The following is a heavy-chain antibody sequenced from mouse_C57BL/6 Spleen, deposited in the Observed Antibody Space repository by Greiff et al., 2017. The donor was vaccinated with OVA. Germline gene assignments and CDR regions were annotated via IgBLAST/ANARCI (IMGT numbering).Heavy chain of an antibody. Sequence: VQGVESGAELVRPGTSVKMSCKASGYTFTNYWIGWAKQRPGHGLEWIGDIYPGGGYTNYNEKFKGKATLTADKSSSTAYMQFSSLTSEDSAIYYCARGDGFLYAMDYWGQGTSVTVSS. D-gene: IGHD2-3*01. CDR3: ARGDGFLYAMDY. CDR1: GYTFTNYW. V-gene: IGHV1-63*01. CDR2: IYPGGGYT. J-gene: IGHJ4*01.